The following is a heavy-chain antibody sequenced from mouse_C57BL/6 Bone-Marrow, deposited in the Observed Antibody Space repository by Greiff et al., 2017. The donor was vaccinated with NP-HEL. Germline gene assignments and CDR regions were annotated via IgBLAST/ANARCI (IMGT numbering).Heavy chain of an antibody. J-gene: IGHJ4*01. Sequence: DVQLVESAGGLVQPGGSLKLSCAASGFTFSDYYMYWVRQTPEKRLEWVAYISNGGGSTYYPDTVKGRFTISRDNAKNTLYLQMSRLKSEDTAMYYCARPYYGNGYYAMDYWGQGTSVTVSS. CDR1: GFTFSDYY. CDR3: ARPYYGNGYYAMDY. D-gene: IGHD2-1*01. CDR2: ISNGGGST. V-gene: IGHV5-12*01.